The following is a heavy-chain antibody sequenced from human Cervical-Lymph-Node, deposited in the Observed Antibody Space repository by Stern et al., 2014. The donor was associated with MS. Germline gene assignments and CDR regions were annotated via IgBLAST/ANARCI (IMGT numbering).Heavy chain of an antibody. Sequence: VQLVESGGGVVQPGRSLSLSCVVSGFTFSTYAMHWVRQAPGKGLEWVAFVTYDATQRISTDSVKARFTISRDNSKNTLYLHMNSLRDEDTAVYFCARGGRGVGLEYWGQGALVTVSS. CDR1: GFTFSTYA. D-gene: IGHD3-10*01. CDR2: VTYDATQR. V-gene: IGHV3-30-3*01. J-gene: IGHJ4*02. CDR3: ARGGRGVGLEY.